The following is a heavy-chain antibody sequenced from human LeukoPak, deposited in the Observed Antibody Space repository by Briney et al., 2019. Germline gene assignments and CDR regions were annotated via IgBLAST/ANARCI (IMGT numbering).Heavy chain of an antibody. CDR3: AKDGYSSSSDWDYFDY. CDR2: ISGSGGST. D-gene: IGHD6-6*01. CDR1: GFTFSSYA. Sequence: GGSLRLSCAASGFTFSSYAMSWVRQAPGQGLEWVSAISGSGGSTYYADSVKGRFTISRDNSKNTLYLQMNSLRAEDTAVYYCAKDGYSSSSDWDYFDYWGQGTLVTVSS. V-gene: IGHV3-23*01. J-gene: IGHJ4*02.